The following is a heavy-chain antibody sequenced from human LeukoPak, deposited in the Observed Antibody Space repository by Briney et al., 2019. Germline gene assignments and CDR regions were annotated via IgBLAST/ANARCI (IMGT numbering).Heavy chain of an antibody. CDR2: IKQDGSEK. CDR3: ARDQVDYYGSGSYYTSSDY. D-gene: IGHD3-10*01. Sequence: GGSLRLSCAASGFTFSSYGMHWVRQAPGKGLEWVANIKQDGSEKYYVDSVKGRFTISRDNAKNSLYLQMNSLRAEDTAVYYCARDQVDYYGSGSYYTSSDYWGQGTLVAVSS. J-gene: IGHJ4*02. CDR1: GFTFSSYG. V-gene: IGHV3-7*01.